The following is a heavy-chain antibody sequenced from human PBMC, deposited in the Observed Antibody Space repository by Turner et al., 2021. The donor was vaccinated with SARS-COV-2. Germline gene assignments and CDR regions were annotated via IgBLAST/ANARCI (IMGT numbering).Heavy chain of an antibody. J-gene: IGHJ5*02. D-gene: IGHD5-18*01. CDR1: GYTFTGYY. CDR2: INPNSGGT. Sequence: QVQLVQSGAEVKKPGASVKVSCKASGYTFTGYYMHWVRQAPGQGLEWMGWINPNSGGTNYAKKFQGWVTMTRDTSISTAYMELSRLRSDDTAVYYCAREDRGYSYGYGRFDPWGQGTLVTVSS. CDR3: AREDRGYSYGYGRFDP. V-gene: IGHV1-2*04.